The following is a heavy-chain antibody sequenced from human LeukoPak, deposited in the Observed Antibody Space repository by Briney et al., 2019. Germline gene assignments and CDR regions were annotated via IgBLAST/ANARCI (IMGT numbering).Heavy chain of an antibody. CDR1: GFTFNSYP. CDR2: ISGSGVNT. D-gene: IGHD4-17*01. J-gene: IGHJ6*02. CDR3: AREALRSPYYYGMDV. V-gene: IGHV3-23*01. Sequence: GGSLRLSCAASGFTFNSYPMSWVRQAPGKGLEWVSTISGSGVNTYYADSVKGRFTISRDNSKNTLYLQMNSLRAEDTAVYYCAREALRSPYYYGMDVWGQGTTVTVSS.